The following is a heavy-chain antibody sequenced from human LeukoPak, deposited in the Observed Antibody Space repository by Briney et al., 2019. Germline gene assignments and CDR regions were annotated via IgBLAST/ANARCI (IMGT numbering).Heavy chain of an antibody. J-gene: IGHJ4*02. D-gene: IGHD3-22*01. Sequence: SQTLSLTCTVSGGSISSGSYYWSWIRQPAGKGLEWIGRIYTSGSTNYNPSLNSRVTISVDTSKTQFSLKLSSVTAEETEVYYCAGERKGDSSGYYFDYWGKGTLVTVSS. V-gene: IGHV4-61*02. CDR2: IYTSGST. CDR3: AGERKGDSSGYYFDY. CDR1: GGSISSGSYY.